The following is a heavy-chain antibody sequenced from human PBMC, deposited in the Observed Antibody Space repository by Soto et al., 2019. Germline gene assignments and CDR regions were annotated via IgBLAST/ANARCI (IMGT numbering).Heavy chain of an antibody. CDR2: INHSGST. V-gene: IGHV4-34*01. J-gene: IGHJ5*02. CDR3: ATKGSGRTMRSFDP. Sequence: SETLSLTCAVYGGSFSGYYWSWFRQPPGKGLEWIGEINHSGSTNYNPSLKSRVTISVDTSKNQFSLKLSSVTAADTAVYYCATKGSGRTMRSFDPWGQGTLVT. D-gene: IGHD3-10*01. CDR1: GGSFSGYY.